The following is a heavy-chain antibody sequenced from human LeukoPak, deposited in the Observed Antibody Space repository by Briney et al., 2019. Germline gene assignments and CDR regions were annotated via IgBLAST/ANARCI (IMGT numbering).Heavy chain of an antibody. CDR1: GFTFSNYW. CDR3: ARGIATGVDFFDP. D-gene: IGHD6-13*01. Sequence: SGGSLRLSCVASGFTFSNYWLTWVRQAPGKGLEWVANIKHDGSDQYYLDSVKGRFTISRDNAKNSLYLQMNSLRAEDTAVYYCARGIATGVDFFDPWGQGTLLTVSS. V-gene: IGHV3-7*01. CDR2: IKHDGSDQ. J-gene: IGHJ5*02.